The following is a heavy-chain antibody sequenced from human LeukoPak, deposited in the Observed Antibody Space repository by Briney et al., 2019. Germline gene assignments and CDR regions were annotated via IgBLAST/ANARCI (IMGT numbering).Heavy chain of an antibody. Sequence: GGSLRLSCAASGFTFSSYAMHWARQAPGKGLEWVAVISYDGSNKYYADSVKGRFTISRDNSKNTLYLQMNSLRAEDTAVYYCARAGYSYGAYYFDYWGQGTLVTVSS. CDR2: ISYDGSNK. D-gene: IGHD5-18*01. J-gene: IGHJ4*02. CDR3: ARAGYSYGAYYFDY. V-gene: IGHV3-30-3*01. CDR1: GFTFSSYA.